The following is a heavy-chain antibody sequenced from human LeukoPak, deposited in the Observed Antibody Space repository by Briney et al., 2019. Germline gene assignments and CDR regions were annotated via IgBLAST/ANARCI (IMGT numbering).Heavy chain of an antibody. D-gene: IGHD4-23*01. CDR3: ARGRSGTTVVSSYYYYYGMDV. J-gene: IGHJ6*02. CDR2: ISAYNGNT. CDR1: XXTXXSYG. V-gene: IGHV1-18*01. Sequence: ASVXXSCKXSXXTXXSYGIXXVRQAPGQGLEWMGWISAYNGNTNYAQKLQGRVTMTTDTSTSTAYMELRSLRSDDTAVYYCARGRSGTTVVSSYYYYYGMDVWGQGTTVTVSS.